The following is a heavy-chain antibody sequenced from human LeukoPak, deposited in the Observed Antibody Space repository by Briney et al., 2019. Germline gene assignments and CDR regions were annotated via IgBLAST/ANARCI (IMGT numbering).Heavy chain of an antibody. Sequence: SETLSLTCIVSGGSISSSSYYWGWIRQPPGKGLEWIGSIYYSGSTFYNPSLKSRVTISVDPSKNQFSLKLSSVTAADTAVYYCARHSGYSYGYAYYYYSMDVWGKGTTVTVSS. CDR2: IYYSGST. CDR1: GGSISSSSYY. D-gene: IGHD5-18*01. V-gene: IGHV4-39*01. J-gene: IGHJ6*03. CDR3: ARHSGYSYGYAYYYYSMDV.